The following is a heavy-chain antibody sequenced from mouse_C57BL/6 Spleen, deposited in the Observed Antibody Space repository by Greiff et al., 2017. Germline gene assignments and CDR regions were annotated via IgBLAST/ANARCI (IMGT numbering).Heavy chain of an antibody. CDR1: GYTFTSYW. D-gene: IGHD2-5*01. CDR2: INPSSGYT. CDR3: ATSYYSNPWDFDY. Sequence: VQGVESGAELAKPGASVKLSCKASGYTFTSYWMHWVKQRPGQGLEWIGYINPSSGYTKYNQKFKDKATLTADKSSSTAYMQLSSLTYEDSAVYYCATSYYSNPWDFDYWGQGTTLTVSS. V-gene: IGHV1-7*01. J-gene: IGHJ2*01.